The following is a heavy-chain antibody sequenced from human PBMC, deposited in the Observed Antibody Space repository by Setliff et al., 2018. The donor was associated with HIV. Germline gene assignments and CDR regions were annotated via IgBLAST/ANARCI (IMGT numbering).Heavy chain of an antibody. CDR2: ILDSGST. J-gene: IGHJ3*01. Sequence: SETLSLTCTVSGASISSGGYYWNWIRQLPGKGLEWIGYILDSGSTYYNPSLRGRLSMSIDTSANQFSVGLTSVTAADTALYFCARVPNWGSAPFAYDVWGLGTMVTVSS. D-gene: IGHD7-27*01. CDR1: GASISSGGYY. V-gene: IGHV4-31*03. CDR3: ARVPNWGSAPFAYDV.